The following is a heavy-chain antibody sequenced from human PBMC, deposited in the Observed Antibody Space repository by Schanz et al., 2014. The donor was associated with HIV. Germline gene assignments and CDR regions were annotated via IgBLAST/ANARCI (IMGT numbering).Heavy chain of an antibody. CDR1: GFTFSNYW. CDR3: ARDVSHDSSGHYSDYYYGMDV. V-gene: IGHV3-74*01. Sequence: EVQLVESGGGLVQPGGSQRLSCAASGFTFSNYWMNWVRQAPGKGLVWVSRINGDGSTTSHADSVKGRFTISRDNSKNTLYLQMNSLRAEDTAVYYCARDVSHDSSGHYSDYYYGMDVWGQGTTVTVSS. D-gene: IGHD3-22*01. CDR2: INGDGSTT. J-gene: IGHJ6*02.